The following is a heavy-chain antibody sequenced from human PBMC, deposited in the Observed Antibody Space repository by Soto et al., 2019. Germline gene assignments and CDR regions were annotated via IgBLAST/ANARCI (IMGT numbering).Heavy chain of an antibody. CDR1: GYTFTSYG. Sequence: QVQLVQSGAEVKKPGASVKVSCKASGYTFTSYGISWVRQAPGQGLEWMGWISAYNGNTNYAQKLQGRVTMTTDTSTSTAYMELRSLRSDYTAVYYCARLLGYCSGGSCYPSAFDIWGQGTMVTVSS. CDR2: ISAYNGNT. CDR3: ARLLGYCSGGSCYPSAFDI. V-gene: IGHV1-18*01. J-gene: IGHJ3*02. D-gene: IGHD2-15*01.